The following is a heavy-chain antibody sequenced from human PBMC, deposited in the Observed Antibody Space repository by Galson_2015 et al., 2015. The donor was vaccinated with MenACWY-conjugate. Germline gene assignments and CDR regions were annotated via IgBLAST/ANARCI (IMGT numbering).Heavy chain of an antibody. J-gene: IGHJ4*02. D-gene: IGHD6-19*01. V-gene: IGHV4-59*08. CDR3: ARHTFGGLALFDY. CDR1: GGSINSYS. CDR2: IYYTGST. Sequence: ETLSLTCTVSGGSINSYSWSWIRQPPGKGLEWIGYIYYTGSTNYNPSLKSRVTISVDTSKNQFSLKLSSVTAADTAVYYCARHTFGGLALFDYWGQGTLVTVSS.